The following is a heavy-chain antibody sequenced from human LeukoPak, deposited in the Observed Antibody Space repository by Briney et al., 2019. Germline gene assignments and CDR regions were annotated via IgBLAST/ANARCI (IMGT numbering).Heavy chain of an antibody. V-gene: IGHV3-7*01. Sequence: PGGSLRLSCAASGFTFSSYWMSWVRQAPGKGLEWVANIKQDGSEKYYVVSVKGRFTISRDHAKNSLYLQMNSLRAEDTAVYYCAREMRVQLERRSAFDIWGQGTMVTVSS. CDR1: GFTFSSYW. CDR2: IKQDGSEK. J-gene: IGHJ3*02. CDR3: AREMRVQLERRSAFDI. D-gene: IGHD1-1*01.